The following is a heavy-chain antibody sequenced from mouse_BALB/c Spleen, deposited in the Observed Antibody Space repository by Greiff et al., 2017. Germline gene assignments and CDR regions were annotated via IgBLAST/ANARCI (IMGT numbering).Heavy chain of an antibody. CDR3: AVTNDAMDY. J-gene: IGHJ4*01. CDR2: IYPGSGST. V-gene: IGHV1-55*01. D-gene: IGHD1-3*01. CDR1: GYNFTSYW. Sequence: QVQLQQPGAELVKPGTSVKLSCKASGYNFTSYWINWVKLSPGQVLEWIGDIYPGSGSTNYNEKFKSKATLTVDTSSSTAYMQLSSLASEDSALYYGAVTNDAMDYWGQGKAVTV.